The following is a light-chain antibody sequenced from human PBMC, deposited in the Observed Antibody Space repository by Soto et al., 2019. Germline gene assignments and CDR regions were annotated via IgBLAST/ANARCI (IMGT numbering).Light chain of an antibody. CDR1: TGTVTSGHY. V-gene: IGLV7-46*01. CDR2: DAS. CDR3: LLSFSGVRL. Sequence: QAVVTQEPSLTVSPGGTVTLTCGSITGTVTSGHYPYWFQQKPGQAPRTLIYDASNKYSWTPARFSGSLLGGHAALTLSGAQPEDAADYYCLLSFSGVRLFGGGTKLTVL. J-gene: IGLJ3*02.